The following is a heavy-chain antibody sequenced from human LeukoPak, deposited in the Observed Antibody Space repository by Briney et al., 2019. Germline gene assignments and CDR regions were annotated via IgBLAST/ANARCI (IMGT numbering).Heavy chain of an antibody. CDR1: GGSFSDYY. CDR3: AAYSGSVRGSAYFDY. D-gene: IGHD1-26*01. V-gene: IGHV4-34*01. CDR2: INHSGST. J-gene: IGHJ4*02. Sequence: SETLSLTCAVYGGSFSDYYWSWIRQPPGKGLEWIGEINHSGSTNYNPSLKSRVTISVDTSKNQFSLKLSSVTAADTAVYYCAAYSGSVRGSAYFDYWGQGTLVTVSS.